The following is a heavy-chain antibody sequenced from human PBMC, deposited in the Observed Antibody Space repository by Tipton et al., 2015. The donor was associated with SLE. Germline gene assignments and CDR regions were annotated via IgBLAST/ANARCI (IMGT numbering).Heavy chain of an antibody. D-gene: IGHD3-3*01. V-gene: IGHV1-18*01. CDR2: ISAYNGNT. CDR1: GYTFTSYG. Sequence: QVQLVQSGAEVKKPGAPVEVSCKASGYTFTSYGISWVRQAPGQGLEWMGWISAYNGNTNYAQKLQGRVTMTTDTSTSTAYMELRSLRSDDTAVYYCARALRQSIFGVVIPYYFDYWGQGTLVTVSS. CDR3: ARALRQSIFGVVIPYYFDY. J-gene: IGHJ4*02.